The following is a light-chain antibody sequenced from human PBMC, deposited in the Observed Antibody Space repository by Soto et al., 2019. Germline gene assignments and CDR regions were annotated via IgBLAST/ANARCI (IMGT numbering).Light chain of an antibody. CDR3: QQSYRTPRT. J-gene: IGKJ1*01. V-gene: IGKV1-39*01. CDR1: QSISSY. Sequence: DIQMTQSPSSLSASVGDRVTITCRASQSISSYLNWYQQKPGKAPKLLIYAASSLQSVVPSRFSSSGSGTDFTLTISSLQPEDFATYYCQQSYRTPRTFGQGTKVEFK. CDR2: AAS.